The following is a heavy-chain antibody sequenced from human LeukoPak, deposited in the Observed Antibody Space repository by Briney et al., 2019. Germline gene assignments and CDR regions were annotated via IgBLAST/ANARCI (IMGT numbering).Heavy chain of an antibody. CDR3: ARCSPGDSSNFYAVLQY. J-gene: IGHJ4*02. CDR2: MNPNSGNT. CDR1: GYTFTGYY. Sequence: ASVKVSCKASGYTFTGYYMHWVRQATGQGLEWMGWMNPNSGNTGYAQKFQGRVTMSRNTSISTAYMELSSLRSEDTAVYYCARCSPGDSSNFYAVLQYWGQGTQVTVST. D-gene: IGHD3-22*01. V-gene: IGHV1-8*02.